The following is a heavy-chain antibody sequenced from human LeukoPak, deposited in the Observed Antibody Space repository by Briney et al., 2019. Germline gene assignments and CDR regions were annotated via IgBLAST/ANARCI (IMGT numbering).Heavy chain of an antibody. CDR2: IIPIFGTA. V-gene: IGHV1-69*13. CDR3: ARDPWTIDCSSTSCYMGGWFDP. CDR1: GGTFSSYA. J-gene: IGHJ5*02. D-gene: IGHD2-2*02. Sequence: SVEVSCKASGGTFSSYAISWVRQAPGQGLEWMGGIIPIFGTANYAQKFQGRVTITADESTSTAYMELSSLRSEDTAVYYCARDPWTIDCSSTSCYMGGWFDPWGQGTLVTVSS.